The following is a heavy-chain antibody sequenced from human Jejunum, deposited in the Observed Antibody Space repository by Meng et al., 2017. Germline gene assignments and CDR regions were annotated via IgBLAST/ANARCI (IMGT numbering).Heavy chain of an antibody. V-gene: IGHV3-7*01. Sequence: GESLKISCEASGFSFHNYWMSWVRQVPGKGLEWVANIKEDGSEKNYVDSVKGRFTISRDNAKDSLWLQMNSLRGEDTAVYYCAGAPNSKYYDYWARG. J-gene: IGHJ4*02. CDR3: AGAPNSKYYDY. D-gene: IGHD4-23*01. CDR2: IKEDGSEK. CDR1: GFSFHNYW.